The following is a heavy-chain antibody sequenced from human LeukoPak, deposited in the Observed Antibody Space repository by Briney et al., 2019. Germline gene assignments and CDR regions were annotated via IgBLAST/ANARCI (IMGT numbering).Heavy chain of an antibody. CDR1: GFTFYYYC. CDR3: ARAALSTGGSCYYDY. D-gene: IGHD2-15*01. Sequence: GGSLRLSCAASGFTFYYYCMTWVRQAPGKGLEWVANIKQDGSGKYYVDSVKGRFTISRDNAKNSLYLQMNSLRAEDTAVYYCARAALSTGGSCYYDYWGQGTLVTVSS. CDR2: IKQDGSGK. J-gene: IGHJ4*02. V-gene: IGHV3-7*01.